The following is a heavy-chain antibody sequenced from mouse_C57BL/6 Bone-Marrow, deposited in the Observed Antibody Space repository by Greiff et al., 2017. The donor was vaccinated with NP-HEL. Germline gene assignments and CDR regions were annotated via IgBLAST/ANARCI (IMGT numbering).Heavy chain of an antibody. CDR2: IWTGGGT. V-gene: IGHV2-9-1*01. Sequence: VKLVESGPGLVAPSQSLSITCTVSGFSLTSYAISWVRQPPGKGLEWLGVIWTGGGTNYNSALKSRLSISKDNSKSQVFLKMNSLQTDDTARYYCARIWPLYYYAMDYWGQGTSVTVSS. J-gene: IGHJ4*01. D-gene: IGHD6-5*01. CDR3: ARIWPLYYYAMDY. CDR1: GFSLTSYA.